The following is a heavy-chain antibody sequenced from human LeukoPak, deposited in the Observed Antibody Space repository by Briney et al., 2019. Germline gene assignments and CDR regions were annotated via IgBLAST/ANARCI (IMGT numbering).Heavy chain of an antibody. CDR2: INHSGST. Sequence: SETLSLTCAVYGGSFSGYYWSWIRQPPGMGLEWIGEINHSGSTNYNASLKSRVTISADTSKNQFSLKLSSVTAADTAVYYCARGDLWQQLVRGDAFDSWGQGTMVTVSS. D-gene: IGHD6-13*01. CDR1: GGSFSGYY. CDR3: ARGDLWQQLVRGDAFDS. J-gene: IGHJ3*02. V-gene: IGHV4-34*01.